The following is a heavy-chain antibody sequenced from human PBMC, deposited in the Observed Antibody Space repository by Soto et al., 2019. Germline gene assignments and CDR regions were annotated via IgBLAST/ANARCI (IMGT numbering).Heavy chain of an antibody. Sequence: ASVKVYCKAFGYTFTSYYMHWGRQNPGQGLEWMGIINPSGGSTSYAQKFQGRVTMTRDTSTSTVYMELSSLRSEDTAVYYCAREGEPQGLQHIVVVTAIHDAFDIWGQGTMVTVSS. V-gene: IGHV1-46*01. D-gene: IGHD2-21*02. J-gene: IGHJ3*02. CDR3: AREGEPQGLQHIVVVTAIHDAFDI. CDR1: GYTFTSYY. CDR2: INPSGGST.